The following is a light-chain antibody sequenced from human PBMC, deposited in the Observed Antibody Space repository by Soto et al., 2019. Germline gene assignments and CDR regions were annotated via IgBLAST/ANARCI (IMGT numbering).Light chain of an antibody. J-gene: IGKJ2*01. CDR3: QQYNNWPPYT. CDR2: GAS. V-gene: IGKV3-15*01. CDR1: QSVTNN. Sequence: EIVMTQSPASLSVSPGGRATLSCKASQSVTNNLAWYQQKPGQAPRLLIYGASARATGIPARFSGSGSETEFTLTISSLQSEDFAVYYCQQYNNWPPYTFGQGTKLEIK.